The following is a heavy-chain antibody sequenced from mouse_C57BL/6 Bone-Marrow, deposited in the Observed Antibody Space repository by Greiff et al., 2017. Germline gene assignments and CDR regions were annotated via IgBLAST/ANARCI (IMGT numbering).Heavy chain of an antibody. Sequence: VQLQQSGPELVKPGASVKLSCKASGYTFTSYDINWVKQRPGQGLEWIGWIYPRAGSTKYNEKVKGKATLTVDTSSSTAYMELHSLTSEDSAVYFCARDYGSSYWYFDVWGTGTTVTVSS. J-gene: IGHJ1*03. V-gene: IGHV1-85*01. D-gene: IGHD1-1*01. CDR2: IYPRAGST. CDR1: GYTFTSYD. CDR3: ARDYGSSYWYFDV.